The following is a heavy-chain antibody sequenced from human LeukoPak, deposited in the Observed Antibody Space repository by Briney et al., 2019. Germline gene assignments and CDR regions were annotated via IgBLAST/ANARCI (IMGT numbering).Heavy chain of an antibody. CDR2: INHSGST. CDR3: AGSGWPYYFDY. Sequence: PSETLSLTCAVYGGSFSGYYWSWIRQPPGKGLEWIGEINHSGSTNYNPSLKSRVTISVDTSKNQFSLKLSSVTAADTAVYYWAGSGWPYYFDYWGQGTLVTVSS. J-gene: IGHJ4*02. CDR1: GGSFSGYY. V-gene: IGHV4-34*01. D-gene: IGHD6-19*01.